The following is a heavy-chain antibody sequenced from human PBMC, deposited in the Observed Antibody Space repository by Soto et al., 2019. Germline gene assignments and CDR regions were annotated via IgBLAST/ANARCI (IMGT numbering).Heavy chain of an antibody. CDR2: IFVSSSII. CDR3: TKGYYYDTCGYFDS. V-gene: IGHV3-48*04. J-gene: IGHJ4*02. Sequence: PGGSLRLSCVASGFTFSDYSMVWVLQAPCKGLEWLSYIFVSSSIIYYADSVKGRFTVSRDNAQNTLYLLMNSLRAEDTAVYYCTKGYYYDTCGYFDSWGQGTLVTVSS. CDR1: GFTFSDYS. D-gene: IGHD3-22*01.